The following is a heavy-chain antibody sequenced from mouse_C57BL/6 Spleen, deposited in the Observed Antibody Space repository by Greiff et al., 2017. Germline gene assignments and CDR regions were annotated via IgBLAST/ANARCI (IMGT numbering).Heavy chain of an antibody. D-gene: IGHD2-3*01. CDR1: GYTFTDYY. Sequence: VQLQQSGPELVKPGASVKISCKASGYTFTDYYMNWVKQSHGKSLEWIGDINPNNGGTSYNQKFKGKATLTVDKSSSTAYMELRNLTSEDSAVYYCARRGGYYAFDYWGQGTTLTVSS. J-gene: IGHJ2*01. CDR2: INPNNGGT. CDR3: ARRGGYYAFDY. V-gene: IGHV1-26*01.